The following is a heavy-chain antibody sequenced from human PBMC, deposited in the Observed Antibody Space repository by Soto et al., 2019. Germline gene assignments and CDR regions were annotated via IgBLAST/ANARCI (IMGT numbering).Heavy chain of an antibody. V-gene: IGHV1-69*09. Sequence: QEELVQSGAEVKKPGSSVNVSCKASGGTFASYSITWVRQAPGQRLEWMGKIIPLLKTVNYAQKFQGRVTITGDRSTSTVYMALSRLRSDNTAVYYCARDPVDLFGYMDVWGHGTTVTVS. J-gene: IGHJ6*02. CDR2: IIPLLKTV. CDR1: GGTFASYS. CDR3: ARDPVDLFGYMDV. D-gene: IGHD6-25*01.